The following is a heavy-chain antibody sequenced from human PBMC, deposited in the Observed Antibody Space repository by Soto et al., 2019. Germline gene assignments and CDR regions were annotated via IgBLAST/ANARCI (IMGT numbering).Heavy chain of an antibody. D-gene: IGHD1-26*01. J-gene: IGHJ4*02. CDR1: GYTFTSYY. CDR3: GRDVGATDY. V-gene: IGHV1-46*01. CDR2: INPSGGST. Sequence: ASVKVSCKASGYTFTSYYMHWVRQAPGQGLEWMGIINPSGGSTSYAQKFQGRVTMTRDTSASTAYMELSSLRSEDTAVYYCGRDVGATDYWGQGTLVTVSS.